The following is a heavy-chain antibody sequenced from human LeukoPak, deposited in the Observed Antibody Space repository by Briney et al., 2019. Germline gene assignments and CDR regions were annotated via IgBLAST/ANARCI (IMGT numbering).Heavy chain of an antibody. CDR1: GDSISSSSYY. J-gene: IGHJ4*02. D-gene: IGHD3-10*01. CDR3: ARRDYWGFGEKTDMYFDY. Sequence: PSETLSLTCTVSGDSISSSSYYWVWIRQPPGKGLEWIGTFYYSGSIYYNPSLTSRVTISVDTSKHEFSLKLSSVTAADTAMYYCARRDYWGFGEKTDMYFDYWGQGTLVTVSS. CDR2: FYYSGSI. V-gene: IGHV4-39*01.